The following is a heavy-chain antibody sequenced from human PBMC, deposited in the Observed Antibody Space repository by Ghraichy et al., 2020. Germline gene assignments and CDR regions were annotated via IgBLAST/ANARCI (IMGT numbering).Heavy chain of an antibody. CDR3: AKCSDVDTPMITLFTYYNMDV. D-gene: IGHD5-18*01. J-gene: IGHJ6*02. Sequence: GESLNISCAASGFTFSNYAMNWVRQAPGKGLDWVSCISDSGGSTSYADSVKGRFTISRDNSKNTLYLQMNSLRAEDTALYYCAKCSDVDTPMITLFTYYNMDVWGQGTTVTVSS. CDR1: GFTFSNYA. V-gene: IGHV3-23*01. CDR2: ISDSGGST.